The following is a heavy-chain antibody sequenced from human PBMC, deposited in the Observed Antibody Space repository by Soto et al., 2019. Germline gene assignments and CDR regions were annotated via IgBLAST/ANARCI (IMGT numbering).Heavy chain of an antibody. CDR3: ASHGYGGLHGLVDV. J-gene: IGHJ6*02. V-gene: IGHV4-59*08. CDR2: INYSGDT. D-gene: IGHD3-10*01. Sequence: QVQLQESGPRLVKPSETLSLTCTVSGGSLRGYYCSWFRQPPGKGLEWVGYINYSGDTYYNPSLESRVTVSVDTSHNQYSLMINSLTATDSAVYNCASHGYGGLHGLVDVWGQGTTVTVSS. CDR1: GGSLRGYY.